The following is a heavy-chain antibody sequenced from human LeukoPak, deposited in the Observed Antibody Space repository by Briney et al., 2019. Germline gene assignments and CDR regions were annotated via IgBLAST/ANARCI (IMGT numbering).Heavy chain of an antibody. CDR2: IYHSGST. CDR1: GGSISSSNW. D-gene: IGHD2-2*01. CDR3: ARGGQSRYCSSTSCYDY. Sequence: SGPLSLTCAVSGGSISSSNWWSWVRQPPGKGLEWIGEIYHSGSTNYNPSLKSRVTISVDKSKNQFSLKLSSVTAADTAVYYCARGGQSRYCSSTSCYDYWGQGTLVTVSS. J-gene: IGHJ4*02. V-gene: IGHV4-4*02.